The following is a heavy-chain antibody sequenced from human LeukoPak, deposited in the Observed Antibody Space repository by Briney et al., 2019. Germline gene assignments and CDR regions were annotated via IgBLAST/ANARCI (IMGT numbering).Heavy chain of an antibody. J-gene: IGHJ6*03. D-gene: IGHD3-10*01. CDR1: GFTFSSYS. Sequence: GGSLRLSCAASGFTFSSYSMNWVRQAPGKELEWVSSISSSSSYIYYADSVKGRFTISRDNAKNSLYLQMNSLRAEDTAVYYCARDKALMLRGVIIRENYYYYMDVWGKGTTVTISS. CDR2: ISSSSSYI. CDR3: ARDKALMLRGVIIRENYYYYMDV. V-gene: IGHV3-21*01.